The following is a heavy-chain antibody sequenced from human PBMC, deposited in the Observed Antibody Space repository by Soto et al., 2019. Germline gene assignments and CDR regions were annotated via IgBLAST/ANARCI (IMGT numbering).Heavy chain of an antibody. CDR3: ARGSVYSGYYYYYAMDV. CDR2: MEHRGTT. J-gene: IGHJ6*02. V-gene: IGHV4-34*01. Sequence: SETLSLTCAVYGGSFSGYYWSWIRQPPGKGLEWIGEMEHRGTTIYNPSLKSRVTISVDTSKNQFSLTLTSVTAADTAVYYCARGSVYSGYYYYYAMDVWGQGTTVTVSS. D-gene: IGHD4-4*01. CDR1: GGSFSGYY.